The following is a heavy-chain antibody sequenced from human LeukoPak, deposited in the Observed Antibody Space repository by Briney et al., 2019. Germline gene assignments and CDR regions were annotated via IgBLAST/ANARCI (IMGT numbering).Heavy chain of an antibody. CDR1: GYTFTGYY. CDR3: ARSRSSPSLGNWFDP. J-gene: IGHJ5*02. D-gene: IGHD6-13*01. V-gene: IGHV1-2*02. Sequence: GASVKVSCKASGYTFTGYYLHWVRQAPGQGLEWMGWINPNSSGTNYAQKFQGRVTMTRDTSISTAYMELSRLESDDTAVYFCARSRSSPSLGNWFDPWGQGTLVTVSS. CDR2: INPNSSGT.